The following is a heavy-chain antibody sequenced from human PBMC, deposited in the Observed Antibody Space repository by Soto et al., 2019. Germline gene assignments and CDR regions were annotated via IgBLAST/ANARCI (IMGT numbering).Heavy chain of an antibody. CDR3: ARESRDGYNDAFDI. Sequence: GGSLRLSCAASGFTFSSYGMHWVRQAPGKGLEWVAVISYDGSNKYYADSVKGRFTISRDNSKNTLYLQMNSLRAEDTAVYYCARESRDGYNDAFDIWGQGTMVTVSS. J-gene: IGHJ3*02. D-gene: IGHD5-12*01. CDR1: GFTFSSYG. V-gene: IGHV3-30*03. CDR2: ISYDGSNK.